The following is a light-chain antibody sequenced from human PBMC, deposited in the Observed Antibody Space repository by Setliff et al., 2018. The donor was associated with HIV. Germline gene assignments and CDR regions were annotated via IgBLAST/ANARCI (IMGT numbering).Light chain of an antibody. CDR1: SSDVGRYNL. J-gene: IGLJ1*01. V-gene: IGLV2-23*01. Sequence: QSALAQPASVSGSPGQSITISCTGTSSDVGRYNLVSWYQQHPGKAPKLMIYQATKRPSGVSNRFPGSKSGNTASLTISGLQAEDKADYYCCSNTGSNTYVFGTGTKVTVL. CDR2: QAT. CDR3: CSNTGSNTYV.